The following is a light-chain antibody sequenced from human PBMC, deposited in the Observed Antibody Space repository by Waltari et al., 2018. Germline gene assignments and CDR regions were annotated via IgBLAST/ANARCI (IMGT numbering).Light chain of an antibody. CDR2: QDS. V-gene: IGLV3-1*01. CDR3: QAWDSSTASYV. Sequence: SYELTQPPSVSVSPGQTASITCSGDKLGEKYACWYQQKPGQSPVLVIYQDSKRPSGIPGRFSGSNSGNTATLTISGTQAMDEADYYCQAWDSSTASYVFGTGTKVTVL. CDR1: KLGEKY. J-gene: IGLJ1*01.